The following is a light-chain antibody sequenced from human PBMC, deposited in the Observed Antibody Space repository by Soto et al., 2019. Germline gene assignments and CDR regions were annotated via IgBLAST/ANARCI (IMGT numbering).Light chain of an antibody. Sequence: DIQVTQSPSTLSASVGDRVTITCRASQSISTWLAWYQQKPGLAPKLLRYRASRLESGVPSTFSASGSETEYTLTVTSLQPDDFATYYCQQYQKIPWTFGQRTEV. J-gene: IGKJ1*01. CDR1: QSISTW. CDR3: QQYQKIPWT. CDR2: RAS. V-gene: IGKV1-5*03.